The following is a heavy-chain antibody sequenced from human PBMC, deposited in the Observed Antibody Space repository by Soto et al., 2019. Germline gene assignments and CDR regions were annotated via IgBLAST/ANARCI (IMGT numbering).Heavy chain of an antibody. CDR1: GGTFSSYA. CDR3: ARGYCSSTSCSRLYYFDP. CDR2: IIPIFGTA. Sequence: ASVKVSCKASGGTFSSYAISWVRQAPGQGLEWMGGIIPIFGTANYAQKFQGRVTITADESTSTAYMELSSLRSEDTAVYYCARGYCSSTSCSRLYYFDPWGQGTLVTVSS. J-gene: IGHJ4*02. D-gene: IGHD2-2*01. V-gene: IGHV1-69*13.